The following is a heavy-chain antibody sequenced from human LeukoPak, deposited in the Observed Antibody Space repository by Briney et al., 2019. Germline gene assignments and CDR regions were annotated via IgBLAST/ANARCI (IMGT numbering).Heavy chain of an antibody. J-gene: IGHJ4*02. D-gene: IGHD6-13*01. V-gene: IGHV2-5*02. CDR2: IYWDDDK. CDR1: GFSLSTSGVG. CDR3: AHTQMGGEGVPAAGDFDY. Sequence: SGXXLVNPTQTLTLTCTFSGFSLSTSGVGVGWIRQPPGKALEWLALIYWDDDKRYIPSLKSRLTITKDTSKNQVVLTMTNMDPVDTATFYCAHTQMGGEGVPAAGDFDYWGQGTLVTVSS.